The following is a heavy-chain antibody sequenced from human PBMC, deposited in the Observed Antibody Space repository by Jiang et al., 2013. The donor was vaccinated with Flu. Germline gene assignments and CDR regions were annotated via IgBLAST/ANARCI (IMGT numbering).Heavy chain of an antibody. D-gene: IGHD6-13*01. V-gene: IGHV3-48*01. J-gene: IGHJ1*01. Sequence: VQLVESGGDLVQPGGSLRLSCAASGFTFSSYSMNWVRQAPGKGLEWVSYISSSSSTIYYADSVKGRFTISRDNAKNSLYLQMNSLRAEDTAVYYCARDQSDSSSWYAEYFQHWGQGTLVTVSS. CDR3: ARDQSDSSSWYAEYFQH. CDR1: GFTFSSYS. CDR2: ISSSSSTI.